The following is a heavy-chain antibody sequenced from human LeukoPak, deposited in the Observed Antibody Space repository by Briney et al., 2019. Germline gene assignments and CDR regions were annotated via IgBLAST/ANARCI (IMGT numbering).Heavy chain of an antibody. V-gene: IGHV3-74*01. CDR2: INGYGSST. J-gene: IGHJ4*02. Sequence: PGGSLRLSCAASGFTFVSYWMHWVRQAPGKGLVWVSRINGYGSSTDFADSVKGRFTISRDNSKNTLYLQMNSLRAEDTAVYYCAIPILDYGEDYWGQGTLVTVSS. CDR3: AIPILDYGEDY. CDR1: GFTFVSYW. D-gene: IGHD2-2*02.